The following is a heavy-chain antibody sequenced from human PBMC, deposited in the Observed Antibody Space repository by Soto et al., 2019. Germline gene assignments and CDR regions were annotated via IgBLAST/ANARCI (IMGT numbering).Heavy chain of an antibody. D-gene: IGHD2-2*01. J-gene: IGHJ4*02. CDR1: GGSISSYY. Sequence: SETLSLTCTVSGGSISSYYWSWIRQPPGKGLEWIGYIYYSGSTNYNPSLKSRVTISVDTSKNQFSLKLSSVTAADTAVYYCARVALSYYFDYWGQGTLVTVSS. CDR2: IYYSGST. V-gene: IGHV4-59*01. CDR3: ARVALSYYFDY.